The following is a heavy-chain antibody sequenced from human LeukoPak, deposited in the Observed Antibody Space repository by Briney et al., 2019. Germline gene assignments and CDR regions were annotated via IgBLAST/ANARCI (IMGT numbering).Heavy chain of an antibody. Sequence: GGSLRLSCAASGFIFREYWMSWVRQAPGKGLQWVAHIKEDGSEKYYLDSVKGRFTIARDDARTSLYLQMHSLRDEDTALYYCVRAGWELDYWGQGTPVIVSS. CDR1: GFIFREYW. J-gene: IGHJ4*02. D-gene: IGHD4-23*01. V-gene: IGHV3-7*01. CDR2: IKEDGSEK. CDR3: VRAGWELDY.